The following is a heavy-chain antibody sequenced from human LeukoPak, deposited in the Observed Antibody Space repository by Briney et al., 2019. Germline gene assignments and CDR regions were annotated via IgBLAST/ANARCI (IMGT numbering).Heavy chain of an antibody. CDR1: GDSVSSTSAA. Sequence: SQTLSLTCAISGDSVSSTSAAWNWIRQSPSRGLEWLGRTYYRSKWFNHYAVSLKGRITINPDTPKNQFSLQLNSVTPEDTAVYYCAREVEQQLVWAWFDPWGQGTLVTVTS. D-gene: IGHD3-16*01. CDR2: TYYRSKWFN. CDR3: AREVEQQLVWAWFDP. J-gene: IGHJ5*02. V-gene: IGHV6-1*01.